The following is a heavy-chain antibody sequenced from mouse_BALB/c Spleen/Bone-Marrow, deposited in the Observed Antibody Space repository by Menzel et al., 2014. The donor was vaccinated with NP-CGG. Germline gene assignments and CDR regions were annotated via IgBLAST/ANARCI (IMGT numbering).Heavy chain of an antibody. D-gene: IGHD2-2*01. Sequence: EVQLVESGPSLVKPSQTLSLTCSVTGASITTGYWNWIRKFPGNKLEYMGYISYSGNTYYNPSLRGRVSITRDTSKNQYYLQLNSVTSEDTATYYCADGYGDFDYWGHSTTLTVSS. J-gene: IGHJ2*01. V-gene: IGHV3-8*02. CDR3: ADGYGDFDY. CDR1: GASITTGY. CDR2: ISYSGNT.